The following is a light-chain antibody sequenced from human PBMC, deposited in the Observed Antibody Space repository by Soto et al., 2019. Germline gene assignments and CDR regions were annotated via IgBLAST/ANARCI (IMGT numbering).Light chain of an antibody. CDR2: GDN. CDR3: QSYDTSPFDLM. J-gene: IGLJ3*02. V-gene: IGLV1-40*01. CDR1: NPNIGTGYG. Sequence: QSVLTQPPSVPGAQGKRVTISCPGTNPNIGTGYGIYWYQQFPGTAPRLLFYGDNNRPSGVPDRFSGSKSGTSASLAITGLQAEDEAEYYCQSYDTSPFDLMFGGGTKLTVL.